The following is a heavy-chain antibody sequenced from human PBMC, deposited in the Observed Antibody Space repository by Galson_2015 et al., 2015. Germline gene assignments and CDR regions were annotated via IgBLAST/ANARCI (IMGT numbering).Heavy chain of an antibody. V-gene: IGHV5-51*01. CDR3: ARRSPLTTQNAFDI. CDR1: GYTFTSYW. CDR2: IYPGDSDT. J-gene: IGHJ3*02. Sequence: QSGAEVKKPGDSLKISCQGSGYTFTSYWNGWVRQMPGKGLEWMGIIYPGDSDTRYSPSFQGQVTISADKSISTAYLQWSSLKASDTAMYYCARRSPLTTQNAFDIWGQGTMVTVSS. D-gene: IGHD4-17*01.